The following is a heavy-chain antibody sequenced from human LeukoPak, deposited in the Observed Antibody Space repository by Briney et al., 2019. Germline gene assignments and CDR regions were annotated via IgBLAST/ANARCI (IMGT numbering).Heavy chain of an antibody. V-gene: IGHV3-30-3*01. Sequence: GGSLRLSCAASGFTFSSYAMHWVRQAPGKGLEWMAVISYDGSNKYYADSVKGRFTISRDNSKNTLYLQMNSLRAEDTAVYYCARSGYYDSSGYFEAFDIWGQGTMVTVSS. J-gene: IGHJ3*02. CDR3: ARSGYYDSSGYFEAFDI. CDR2: ISYDGSNK. D-gene: IGHD3-22*01. CDR1: GFTFSSYA.